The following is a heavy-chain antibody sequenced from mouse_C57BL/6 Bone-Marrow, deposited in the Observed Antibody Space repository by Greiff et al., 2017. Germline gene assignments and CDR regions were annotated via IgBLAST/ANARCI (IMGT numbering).Heavy chain of an antibody. Sequence: EVQLVESGGGLVKPGGSLKLSCAASGFTFSDYGMHWVRQAPEKGLEWVAYISSGSSTIYYADTVKGRFTISRDNAKNTLFLQMTSLRSEDTAMDYRARDGYDAFDYWGQGTTLTVSS. CDR3: ARDGYDAFDY. CDR2: ISSGSSTI. J-gene: IGHJ2*01. D-gene: IGHD2-2*01. CDR1: GFTFSDYG. V-gene: IGHV5-17*01.